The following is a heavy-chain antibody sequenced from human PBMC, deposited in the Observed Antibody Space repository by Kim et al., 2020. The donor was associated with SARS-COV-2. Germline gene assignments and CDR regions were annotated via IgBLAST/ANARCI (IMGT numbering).Heavy chain of an antibody. D-gene: IGHD3-16*01. Sequence: ASVKVSCRASGYTFTSCAIHWVRQAPGQRLECMGWINTGNGNTKFSQKFQGRVTFTRDTSASTAYMELSSLRSEDTAVYYCARDRLGGVDYWGQGTLVTV. CDR3: ARDRLGGVDY. CDR1: GYTFTSCA. J-gene: IGHJ4*02. CDR2: INTGNGNT. V-gene: IGHV1-3*04.